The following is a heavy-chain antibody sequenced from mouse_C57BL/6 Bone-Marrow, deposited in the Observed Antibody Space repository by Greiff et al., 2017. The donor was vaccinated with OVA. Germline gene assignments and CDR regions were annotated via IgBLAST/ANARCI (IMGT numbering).Heavy chain of an antibody. CDR1: GYTFTDYE. J-gene: IGHJ4*01. CDR2: IDPETGGT. Sequence: VQRVESGAELVRPGASVTLSCKASGYTFTDYEMHWVKQTPVHGLEWIGAIDPETGGTAYNQKFKGKAILTADKSSSTAYMELRSLTSEDSAVYYCTRPPYYYAMDYWGQGTSVTVSS. V-gene: IGHV1-15*01. CDR3: TRPPYYYAMDY.